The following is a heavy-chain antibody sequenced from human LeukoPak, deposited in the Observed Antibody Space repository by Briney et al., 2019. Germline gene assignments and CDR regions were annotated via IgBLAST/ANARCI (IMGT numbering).Heavy chain of an antibody. J-gene: IGHJ4*02. V-gene: IGHV3-21*01. CDR1: GFMFSSYW. D-gene: IGHD4-11*01. Sequence: GGSLRLSCAAPGFMFSSYWMTWVRQAPGKGLDWVSSISSSSSSIYYADSVKGRFTISRDNAKNSLSLQMNSLRAEDTAVYYCARGPYTDYWGQGTLVTVSS. CDR2: ISSSSSSI. CDR3: ARGPYTDY.